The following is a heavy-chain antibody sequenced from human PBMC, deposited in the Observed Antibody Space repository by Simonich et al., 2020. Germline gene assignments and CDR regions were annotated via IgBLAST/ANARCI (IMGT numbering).Heavy chain of an antibody. CDR2: IKSKTDGGTT. CDR1: GFTFSNAW. Sequence: EVQLVESGGGLVKPGGSLRLSCAASGFTFSNAWMSWVRQAPGKGLEWVGRIKSKTDGGTTDYAAPVKGRFTISRDDSKNTLYLQMNSLKTEDTAVYYCTTLAYCGGDCYYYFDYWGQGTLVTVSS. V-gene: IGHV3-15*01. CDR3: TTLAYCGGDCYYYFDY. D-gene: IGHD2-21*02. J-gene: IGHJ4*02.